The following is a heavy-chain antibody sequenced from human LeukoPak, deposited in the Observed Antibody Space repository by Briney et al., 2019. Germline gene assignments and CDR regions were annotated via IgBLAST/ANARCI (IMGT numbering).Heavy chain of an antibody. J-gene: IGHJ1*01. Sequence: SETLSLTCTVSGGSISTSNYYWGWIRQPPGKGLEWIGNIFYSGSTYYSPSLKSRVTISVDTSKNQFSLKLSSVTAADTAVYYCAREIGSGWYGEYFQHWGQGTLVTVSS. V-gene: IGHV4-39*07. D-gene: IGHD6-19*01. CDR1: GGSISTSNYY. CDR2: IFYSGST. CDR3: AREIGSGWYGEYFQH.